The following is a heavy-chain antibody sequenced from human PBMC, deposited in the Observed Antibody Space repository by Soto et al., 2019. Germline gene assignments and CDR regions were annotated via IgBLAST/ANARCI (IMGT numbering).Heavy chain of an antibody. V-gene: IGHV3-23*01. CDR3: AKDSRSHPQGWFDP. CDR1: GFTFSSYA. Sequence: EVQLLESGGGLVQPGESLRLSCAASGFTFSSYAMTWVRQAPGKGLEWVSSISGSGDYTYFADSAKGRFTISRDNSKDTLYLQMSSLRVEDTAIYYCAKDSRSHPQGWFDPWGQGTLVTVSS. D-gene: IGHD2-15*01. CDR2: ISGSGDYT. J-gene: IGHJ5*02.